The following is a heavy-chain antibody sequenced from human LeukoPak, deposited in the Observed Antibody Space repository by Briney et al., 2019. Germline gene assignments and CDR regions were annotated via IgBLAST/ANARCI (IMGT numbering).Heavy chain of an antibody. J-gene: IGHJ4*02. CDR1: GDSISSRASF. CDR2: IRYSRTT. V-gene: IGHV4-39*01. D-gene: IGHD5-24*01. Sequence: SETLSLTCTVSGDSISSRASFWGWVRQPPGRGLEWIGSIRYSRTTYCNPSLTSRVTMRVVTSKNQSSLKLSSVTAADTAVYYCVRHEEEDGYNAKTFDYWGQGTLVTVFS. CDR3: VRHEEEDGYNAKTFDY.